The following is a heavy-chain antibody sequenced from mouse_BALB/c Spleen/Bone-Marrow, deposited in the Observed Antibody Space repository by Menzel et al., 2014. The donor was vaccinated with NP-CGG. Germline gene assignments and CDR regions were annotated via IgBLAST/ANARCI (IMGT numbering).Heavy chain of an antibody. CDR1: GYTFTDYI. J-gene: IGHJ4*01. CDR2: FYPGSGSI. Sequence: QVQLQQSGAELVKPGTSVNLSCKASGYTFTDYIIHWVKQRSGQGLEWIGWFYPGSGSIKYNEKFKDKATLTADKSSNTVYMELSRLTSEDSAVYFCARHEDLDIRRRLSAMDYWGQETSVTVSS. D-gene: IGHD2-12*01. V-gene: IGHV1-62-2*01. CDR3: ARHEDLDIRRRLSAMDY.